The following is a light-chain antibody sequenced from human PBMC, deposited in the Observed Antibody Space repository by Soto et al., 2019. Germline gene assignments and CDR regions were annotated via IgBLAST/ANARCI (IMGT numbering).Light chain of an antibody. J-gene: IGKJ4*01. V-gene: IGKV3-11*01. Sequence: EIVLTQSPSTLSLSPGERATLSCRASPSVANYLAWYQQKPGQAPRLVIYGAFNRATGIPARFSGSGSGTDFTLTISSLESEDFAVYYCQQRNIWPPVTFGEGTKV. CDR3: QQRNIWPPVT. CDR1: PSVANY. CDR2: GAF.